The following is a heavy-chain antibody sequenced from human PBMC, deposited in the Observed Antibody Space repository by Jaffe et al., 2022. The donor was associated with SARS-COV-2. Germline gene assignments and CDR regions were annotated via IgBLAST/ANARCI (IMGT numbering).Heavy chain of an antibody. J-gene: IGHJ4*02. CDR1: GYSFTSYW. Sequence: EVQLVQSGAEVKKPGESLKISCKGSGYSFTSYWIGWVRQMPGKGLEWMGIIYPGDSDTRYSPSFQGQVTISADKSISTAYLQWSSLKASDTAMYYCARLTTSASVMILHPAVFDYWGQGTLVTVSS. V-gene: IGHV5-51*01. CDR3: ARLTTSASVMILHPAVFDY. D-gene: IGHD3-10*01. CDR2: IYPGDSDT.